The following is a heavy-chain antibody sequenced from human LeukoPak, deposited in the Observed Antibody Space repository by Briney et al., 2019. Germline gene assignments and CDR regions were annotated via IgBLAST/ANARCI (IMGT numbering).Heavy chain of an antibody. CDR2: ISNSSSYL. CDR3: ARETYGSGSYYSKTFDY. CDR1: GFTFSSYS. V-gene: IGHV3-21*01. D-gene: IGHD3-10*01. J-gene: IGHJ4*02. Sequence: PGGSLRLSCAASGFTFSSYSMNWVRQAPWKGLEGVSSISNSSSYLYYADSVKGRFTISRDNATNSLYLQMTSLRDEDTAVYYCARETYGSGSYYSKTFDYWGQGTLVTVSS.